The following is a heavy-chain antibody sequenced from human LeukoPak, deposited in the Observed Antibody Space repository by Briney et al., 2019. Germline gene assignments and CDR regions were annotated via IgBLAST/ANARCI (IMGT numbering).Heavy chain of an antibody. CDR2: ISSSSSYI. CDR3: ARDGDYGDYENPFDY. V-gene: IGHV3-21*01. CDR1: GFTFSIYS. J-gene: IGHJ4*02. Sequence: GGSLRLSCAASGFTFSIYSMNWVRQAPGKGLEWVSSISSSSSYIYYADSVKGRFTISRDNAKNSLYLQMNSLRAEDTAVYYCARDGDYGDYENPFDYWGQGTLVTVSS. D-gene: IGHD4-17*01.